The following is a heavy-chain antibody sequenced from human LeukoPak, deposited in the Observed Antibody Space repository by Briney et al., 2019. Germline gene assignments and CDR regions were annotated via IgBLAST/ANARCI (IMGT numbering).Heavy chain of an antibody. D-gene: IGHD5-24*01. CDR3: ARHQDGYNRGALDY. J-gene: IGHJ4*02. V-gene: IGHV4-59*05. CDR2: IYYSGST. CDR1: GGSISSYY. Sequence: SETLSLTCTVSGGSISSYYWSWIRQPPGKGLEWIGSIYYSGSTYYNPSLKSRVTISVDTSKNQFSLKLSSVTAADTAVYYCARHQDGYNRGALDYWGQGTLVTVSS.